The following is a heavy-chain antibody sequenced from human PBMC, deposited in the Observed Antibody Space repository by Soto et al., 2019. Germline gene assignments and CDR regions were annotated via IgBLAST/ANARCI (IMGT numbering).Heavy chain of an antibody. CDR3: TRDPVVAASYYYGMDV. J-gene: IGHJ6*02. CDR1: GYTFTSYG. V-gene: IGHV1-18*04. D-gene: IGHD2-15*01. CDR2: ISAYNGNT. Sequence: GASVKVSCKASGYTFTSYGISWVRQAPGQGLEWMGWISAYNGNTNYAQKLQGRVTMTTDTSTSTAYMELSSLRSEDTAVYYCTRDPVVAASYYYGMDVWGQGTTVTVSS.